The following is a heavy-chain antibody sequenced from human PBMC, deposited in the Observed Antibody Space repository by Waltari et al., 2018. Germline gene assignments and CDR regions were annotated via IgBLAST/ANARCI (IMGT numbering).Heavy chain of an antibody. D-gene: IGHD3-3*01. J-gene: IGHJ5*02. Sequence: QVQLQESGPGLVKPSETLSLTCAVSGYSISSGYYWGWIRQPPGKGLEWIGSIYHSGRTYYNPSLKSRVTISVDTSKNQFSLKLSSVTAADTAVYYCARDRRITIFGVVTGYDNWFDPWGQGTLVTVSS. CDR2: IYHSGRT. CDR1: GYSISSGYY. V-gene: IGHV4-38-2*02. CDR3: ARDRRITIFGVVTGYDNWFDP.